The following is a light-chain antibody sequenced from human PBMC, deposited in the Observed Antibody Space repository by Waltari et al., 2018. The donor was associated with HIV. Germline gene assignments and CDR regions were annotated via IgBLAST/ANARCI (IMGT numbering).Light chain of an antibody. Sequence: DIHMTQSQSSLSASVGDRVTITCRASQGISDSLAWYQQKPGKAPKLLLYAASRLESGVPSRFSGSGSGTDYTLTISSLQPEDFATYYCQQYYSTPPKTFGQGTKVEIK. CDR2: AAS. J-gene: IGKJ1*01. V-gene: IGKV1-NL1*01. CDR1: QGISDS. CDR3: QQYYSTPPKT.